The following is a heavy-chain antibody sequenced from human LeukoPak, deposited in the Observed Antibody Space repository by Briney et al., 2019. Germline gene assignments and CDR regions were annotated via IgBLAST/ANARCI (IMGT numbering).Heavy chain of an antibody. J-gene: IGHJ4*01. CDR1: GFTVSSKY. D-gene: IGHD4-17*01. V-gene: IGHV3-53*01. CDR3: AGDWNGDYVIEY. Sequence: PGGSLRLSCEASGFTVSSKYMSWVRQAPGKGLEWVSVIYGADNTNYADSVKGRFTISRDNSKNTVFLQMNSLRDEDTAVYYCAGDWNGDYVIEYWGQEPWSPSPQ. CDR2: IYGADNT.